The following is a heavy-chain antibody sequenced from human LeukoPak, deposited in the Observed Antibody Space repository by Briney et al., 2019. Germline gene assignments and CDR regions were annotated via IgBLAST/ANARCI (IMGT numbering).Heavy chain of an antibody. CDR3: ARAGTMITFGGVMPADY. Sequence: GRSLRLSCAASGFTFDDYAMHWVRQAPGKGLEWVSGISWNSGSIGYADSVKGRFTISRDNAKNSLYLQMNSLRAEDTAVYYCARAGTMITFGGVMPADYWGQGTLVTVSS. D-gene: IGHD3-16*01. CDR2: ISWNSGSI. V-gene: IGHV3-9*01. J-gene: IGHJ4*02. CDR1: GFTFDDYA.